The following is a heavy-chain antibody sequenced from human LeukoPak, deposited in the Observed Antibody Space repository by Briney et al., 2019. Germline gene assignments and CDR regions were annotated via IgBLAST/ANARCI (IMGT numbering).Heavy chain of an antibody. V-gene: IGHV3-9*01. CDR2: ISWNGGII. D-gene: IGHD4-17*01. CDR3: AKGQSYGDYVSFDY. Sequence: GRSLRLSCVASGFIFDDYAIHWVRLAPGKGLEWVSGISWNGGIIVYADSVKGRLTISRDNAKNSLYLQMNSLRAEDTALYYCAKGQSYGDYVSFDYWGQGTLVTVSS. J-gene: IGHJ4*02. CDR1: GFIFDDYA.